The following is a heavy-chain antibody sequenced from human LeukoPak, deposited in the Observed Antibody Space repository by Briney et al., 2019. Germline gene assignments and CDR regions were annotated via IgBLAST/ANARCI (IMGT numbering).Heavy chain of an antibody. J-gene: IGHJ5*02. Sequence: ASVKVSCKASGYTFTSYYMHWVRQAPGQGLEWMGWINANSGGTNYAQKFQGRVTMTRDTSISTAYMELSRLRSDDTAVYYCARHGVDFWSGYYKGGWFDPWGQGTLVTVSS. CDR2: INANSGGT. CDR3: ARHGVDFWSGYYKGGWFDP. CDR1: GYTFTSYY. D-gene: IGHD3-3*01. V-gene: IGHV1-2*02.